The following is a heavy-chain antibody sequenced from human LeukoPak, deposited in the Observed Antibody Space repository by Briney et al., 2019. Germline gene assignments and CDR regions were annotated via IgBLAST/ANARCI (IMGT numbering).Heavy chain of an antibody. V-gene: IGHV3-33*06. CDR1: GFTFNHYG. CDR3: AKSIAVAGTSPYFDY. J-gene: IGHJ4*02. Sequence: GGSLRLSCAASGFTFNHYGMHWVRQAPGKGLEWVAVIWYDGSNKYYGDSVKGRFTISRDNSKNTLYLQMNSLRAEDTAVYYCAKSIAVAGTSPYFDYWGQGTLVTVSS. D-gene: IGHD6-19*01. CDR2: IWYDGSNK.